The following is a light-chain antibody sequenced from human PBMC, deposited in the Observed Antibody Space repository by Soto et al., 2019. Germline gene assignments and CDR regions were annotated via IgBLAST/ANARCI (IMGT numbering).Light chain of an antibody. CDR1: TSDIGGYNY. J-gene: IGLJ2*01. CDR3: SSYTSSSTVI. CDR2: DVS. V-gene: IGLV2-14*01. Sequence: QSVLTQPASVSGSPGQSITISCTGTTSDIGGYNYVSWYQQHPGKAPKLMIYDVSDRPSGVSTRFSGSKSGNTASLTISGLHAEDEADYYCSSYTSSSTVIFGGGTKLTVL.